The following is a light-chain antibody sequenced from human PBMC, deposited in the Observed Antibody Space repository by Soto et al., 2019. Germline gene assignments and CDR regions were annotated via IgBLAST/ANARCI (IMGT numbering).Light chain of an antibody. V-gene: IGKV3D-15*01. CDR3: QLFNYLPPIT. Sequence: TLSASLLEKATLSCGASQSVSSNYLAWYQQKPGQAPRLLIYGASTRATGVPDRFSGSGSGTYFTLTISSLQSEVFTVYYCQLFNYLPPITFGQGTRLEIK. CDR2: GAS. J-gene: IGKJ5*01. CDR1: QSVSSNY.